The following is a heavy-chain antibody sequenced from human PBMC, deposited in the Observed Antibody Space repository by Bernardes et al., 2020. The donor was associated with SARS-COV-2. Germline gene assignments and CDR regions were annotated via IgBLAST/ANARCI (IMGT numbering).Heavy chain of an antibody. Sequence: ASVKVSCKASGLTFTSYGISWVRQAPGQGLEWMGWISASNGYRNYAEKVQGRVTMTTDTSTSTAYMELRNLRSDDTAVYYCARDFGVGAPGAFDVWGQGTMVTVSS. V-gene: IGHV1-18*04. CDR2: ISASNGYR. CDR1: GLTFTSYG. D-gene: IGHD3-3*01. CDR3: ARDFGVGAPGAFDV. J-gene: IGHJ3*01.